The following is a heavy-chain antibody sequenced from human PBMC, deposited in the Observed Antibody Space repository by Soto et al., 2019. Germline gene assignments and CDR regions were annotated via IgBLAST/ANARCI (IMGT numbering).Heavy chain of an antibody. Sequence: GGSLRLSCAASGFTFSSYAMSWVRQAPGKGLEWVSAISGSGGSTYYADSVKGRFTISRDNSKNTLYLQMNSLRAEDTAVYYCAKDGGYSSGEDYYYMDVWGKGTTVTVSS. CDR3: AKDGGYSSGEDYYYMDV. D-gene: IGHD6-19*01. CDR2: ISGSGGST. CDR1: GFTFSSYA. J-gene: IGHJ6*03. V-gene: IGHV3-23*01.